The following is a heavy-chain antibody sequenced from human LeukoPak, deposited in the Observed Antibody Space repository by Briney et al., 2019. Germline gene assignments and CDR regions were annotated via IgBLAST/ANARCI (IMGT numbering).Heavy chain of an antibody. Sequence: PGGSLRPSCAASGFTFSDYYMSWIRQAPGKGLEWVSYISSSGSTIYYADSVKGRFTISRDNAKNSLYLQMNSLRAEDTAVYYCARDRYGSGAHFYYYYYGMDVWGQGTTVTVSS. CDR3: ARDRYGSGAHFYYYYYGMDV. J-gene: IGHJ6*02. D-gene: IGHD3-10*01. CDR2: ISSSGSTI. V-gene: IGHV3-11*01. CDR1: GFTFSDYY.